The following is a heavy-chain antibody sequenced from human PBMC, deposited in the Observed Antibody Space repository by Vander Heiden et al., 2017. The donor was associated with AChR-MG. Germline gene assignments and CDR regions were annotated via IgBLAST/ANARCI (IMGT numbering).Heavy chain of an antibody. J-gene: IGHJ3*02. CDR3: ARELAYCGGDCYPDAFDI. CDR1: GGTFSSYA. Sequence: QVQLVQSGAEVKKPGSSVKVSCKASGGTFSSYAISWVRKAPGQGLEWMGGVIPIFGTANYAQKFQGRVTITADKSTSTAYMELSSLRSEDTAVYYCARELAYCGGDCYPDAFDIWGQGTMVTVSS. V-gene: IGHV1-69*06. CDR2: VIPIFGTA. D-gene: IGHD2-21*02.